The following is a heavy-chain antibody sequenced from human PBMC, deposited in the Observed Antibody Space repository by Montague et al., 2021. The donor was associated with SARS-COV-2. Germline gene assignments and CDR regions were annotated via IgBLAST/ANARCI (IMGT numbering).Heavy chain of an antibody. J-gene: IGHJ3*02. Sequence: SETLSLTCAISGGSFSNYYWSWIRQPPGKGLEWIREVNQSGTTIYNPSVKSGVTISEDTSKNQFYLRLNSVTAADTAVYYCAGGRRPVVVPGAGPAGRAFDIWGQGTMVTVSS. CDR3: AGGRRPVVVPGAGPAGRAFDI. D-gene: IGHD2-2*01. CDR1: GGSFSNYY. V-gene: IGHV4-34*01. CDR2: VNQSGTT.